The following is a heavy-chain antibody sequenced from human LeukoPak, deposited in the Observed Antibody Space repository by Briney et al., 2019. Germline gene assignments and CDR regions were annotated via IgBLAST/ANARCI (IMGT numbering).Heavy chain of an antibody. D-gene: IGHD1-26*01. J-gene: IGHJ4*02. CDR1: AFSFCSNY. V-gene: IGHV3-21*04. CDR3: AKVGIVGATLYYFDY. CDR2: ISSSSTDI. Sequence: GGSLRLSCAASAFSFCSNYMTWVRQAPGEGLEWGSSISSSSTDIYYGDSVRGGFTISRDNSKNSLYLQMNSLRTEDTALYYCAKVGIVGATLYYFDYWGQGTLVTVSS.